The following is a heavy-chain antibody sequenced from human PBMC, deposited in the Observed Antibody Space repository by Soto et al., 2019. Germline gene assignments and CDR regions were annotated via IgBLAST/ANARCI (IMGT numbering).Heavy chain of an antibody. CDR2: VNIDESRT. J-gene: IGHJ4*02. V-gene: IGHV3-74*01. D-gene: IGHD6-19*01. CDR3: ARVLNGQWYFDY. CDR1: GFTFSSYW. Sequence: GGSLRLSCGVSGFTFSSYWIHWVRQAPGKGLVWVSRVNIDESRTSYADSVKGRFTISRDNGKNTLYLQMNSLRAEDTAVYYCARVLNGQWYFDYWGQGTQVTVSS.